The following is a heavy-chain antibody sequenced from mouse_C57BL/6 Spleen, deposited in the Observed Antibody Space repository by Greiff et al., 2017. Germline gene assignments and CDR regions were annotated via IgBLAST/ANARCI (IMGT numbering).Heavy chain of an antibody. V-gene: IGHV7-3*01. CDR2: IRNKANGYTT. D-gene: IGHD4-1*01. CDR3: ARYGTGPYAMDY. J-gene: IGHJ4*01. Sequence: EVHLVESGGGLVQPGGSLSLSCAASGFTFTDYYMSWVRQPPGKALEWLGFIRNKANGYTTEYSASVKGRFTISRDNSQSILYLQMNALRAEDSATYYCARYGTGPYAMDYWGQGTSVTVSS. CDR1: GFTFTDYY.